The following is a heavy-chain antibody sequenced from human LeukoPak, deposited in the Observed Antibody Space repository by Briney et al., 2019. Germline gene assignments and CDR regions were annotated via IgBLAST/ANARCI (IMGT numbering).Heavy chain of an antibody. Sequence: GGSLRLSCGASGFTFSSHAMNWVRQAPGKGLEWVSAISDSGGRTYYADSVKGRFTISRDNSKNTLYLQMSSLRAEDTAVYYCAKDLVEWELLIDYWGQGTLVTVSS. V-gene: IGHV3-23*01. CDR1: GFTFSSHA. D-gene: IGHD1-26*01. CDR3: AKDLVEWELLIDY. J-gene: IGHJ4*02. CDR2: ISDSGGRT.